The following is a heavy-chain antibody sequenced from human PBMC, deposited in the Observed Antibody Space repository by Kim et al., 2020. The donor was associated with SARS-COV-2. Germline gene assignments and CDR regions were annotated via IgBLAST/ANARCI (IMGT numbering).Heavy chain of an antibody. D-gene: IGHD3-10*01. Sequence: NPTLRRVVTRSVDTSKNQCSLKLSSVTAADTAVYYCARVGSLRGYYFDYWGQGTLVTVSS. J-gene: IGHJ4*02. V-gene: IGHV4-4*07. CDR3: ARVGSLRGYYFDY.